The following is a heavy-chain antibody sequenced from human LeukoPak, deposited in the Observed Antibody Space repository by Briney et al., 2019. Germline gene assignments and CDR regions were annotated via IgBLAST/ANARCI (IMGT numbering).Heavy chain of an antibody. D-gene: IGHD1-1*01. Sequence: GGSLRLSCAASGFTFSSYSMNWVRQAPGKGLEWVSYISSSSSTIYYADSVKGRFTISRDNAKNSLYLQMSSLRAEDTAVYYCAKAETMTQRGYFDYWGQGTLVTVSS. CDR3: AKAETMTQRGYFDY. CDR2: ISSSSSTI. CDR1: GFTFSSYS. J-gene: IGHJ4*02. V-gene: IGHV3-48*01.